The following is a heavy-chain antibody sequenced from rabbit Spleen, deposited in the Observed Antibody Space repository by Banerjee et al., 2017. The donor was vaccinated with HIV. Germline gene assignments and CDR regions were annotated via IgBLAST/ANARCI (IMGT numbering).Heavy chain of an antibody. CDR3: ARDTSSSFSSYGMDL. CDR1: GVSFSDKDV. J-gene: IGHJ6*01. D-gene: IGHD1-1*01. Sequence: EQLEESGGDLVKPEGSLTLTCKASGVSFSDKDVMCWVRQAPGKGLEWIACIDAGSSGFTYFATWAKGRFTISKISSTTVTLQMTRLTAADTATYFCARDTSSSFSSYGMDLWGPGTLVTV. CDR2: IDAGSSGFT. V-gene: IGHV1S45*01.